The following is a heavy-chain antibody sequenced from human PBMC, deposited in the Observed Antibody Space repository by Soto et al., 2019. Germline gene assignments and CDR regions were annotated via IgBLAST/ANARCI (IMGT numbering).Heavy chain of an antibody. CDR2: ISWNSGSI. CDR3: ATLLDSGSSGGYYYYYGMDV. V-gene: IGHV3-9*01. Sequence: GGSLRLSCAASGLTFDDYAMHWVRQAPGKGLEWVSGISWNSGSIGYADSVKGRFTISRDNAKNSLYLQMNSLRAEDTALYYCATLLDSGSSGGYYYYYGMDVWGQGTTVTVSS. J-gene: IGHJ6*02. CDR1: GLTFDDYA. D-gene: IGHD6-6*01.